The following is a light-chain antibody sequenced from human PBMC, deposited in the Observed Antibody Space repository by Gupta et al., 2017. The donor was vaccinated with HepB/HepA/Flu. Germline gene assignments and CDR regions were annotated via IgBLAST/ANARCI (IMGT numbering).Light chain of an antibody. CDR1: QSVSSSY. CDR2: GAS. J-gene: IGKJ5*01. V-gene: IGKV3-20*01. Sequence: EILLTQSPGTLSLSPGERATLACRASQSVSSSYLAWYQQKPGQAPRLLIYGASSRATGIPDRFSGSGSGADFTLTISRLEPEDFAVYYCQQYGNSPPNTFGQGTRLEI. CDR3: QQYGNSPPNT.